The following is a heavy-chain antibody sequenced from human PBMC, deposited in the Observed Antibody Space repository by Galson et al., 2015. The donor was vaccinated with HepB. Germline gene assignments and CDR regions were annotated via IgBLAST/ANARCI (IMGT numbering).Heavy chain of an antibody. Sequence: SLRLSCAASGFTFSSYGMHWVRQAPGKGLEWVAVISYDGSNKYYADSVKGRFTISRDNSKNTLYLQMNSLRAEDTAVYYCAKEGASGVVTIREPLDYWGQGTLVTVSS. CDR1: GFTFSSYG. D-gene: IGHD3-3*01. V-gene: IGHV3-30*18. CDR2: ISYDGSNK. J-gene: IGHJ4*02. CDR3: AKEGASGVVTIREPLDY.